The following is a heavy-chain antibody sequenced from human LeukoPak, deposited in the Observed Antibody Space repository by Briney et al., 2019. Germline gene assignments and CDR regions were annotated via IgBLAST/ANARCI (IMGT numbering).Heavy chain of an antibody. CDR3: AKTGERDY. D-gene: IGHD7-27*01. Sequence: GGSLRLSCAASGFTFNKSWMSWVRQAPGKGPEWVANIKEDGTQRYYVDSVRGRFTISRDNAENSLYLQMNSLRDEDTAVYYCAKTGERDYWGRGTLVTVSS. J-gene: IGHJ4*02. CDR1: GFTFNKSW. CDR2: IKEDGTQR. V-gene: IGHV3-7*01.